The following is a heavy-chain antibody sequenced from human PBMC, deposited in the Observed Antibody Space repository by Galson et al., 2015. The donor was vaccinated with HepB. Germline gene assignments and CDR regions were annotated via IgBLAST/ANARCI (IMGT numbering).Heavy chain of an antibody. Sequence: SLRLSCAASGFTFSSYAMHWVRQAPGKGLEWVAVISYDGSNKYYADSVKGRFTISRDNSKNTLDLQMNSLRAEDTAVYYCARAEDYYGSGTDDAFDIWGQGTMVTVSS. CDR3: ARAEDYYGSGTDDAFDI. CDR2: ISYDGSNK. CDR1: GFTFSSYA. D-gene: IGHD3-10*01. V-gene: IGHV3-30*04. J-gene: IGHJ3*02.